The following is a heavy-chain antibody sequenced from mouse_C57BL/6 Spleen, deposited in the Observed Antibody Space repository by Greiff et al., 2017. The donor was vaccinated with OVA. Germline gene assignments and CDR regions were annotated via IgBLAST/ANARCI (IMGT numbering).Heavy chain of an antibody. V-gene: IGHV5-17*01. J-gene: IGHJ2*01. Sequence: EVQLVESGGGLVKPGGSLKLSCAASGFTFSDYGMHWVRQAPEKGLEWVAYISSGSSTIYYADTVKGRFTISRDNAKNTLFMQMTSLRSEDTAMYYCARHLLSYFDYWGQGTTLTVSS. CDR2: ISSGSSTI. D-gene: IGHD2-1*01. CDR3: ARHLLSYFDY. CDR1: GFTFSDYG.